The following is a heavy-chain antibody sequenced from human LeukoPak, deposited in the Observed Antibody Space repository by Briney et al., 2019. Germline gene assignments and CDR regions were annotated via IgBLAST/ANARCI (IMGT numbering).Heavy chain of an antibody. CDR1: GFTFSNYA. D-gene: IGHD7-27*01. V-gene: IGHV3-23*01. CDR2: IRVNDXT. J-gene: IGHJ4*02. Sequence: GGSLRLSCAASGFTFSNYAMNWVRQAPGKGLEWVSGIRVNDXTYYADSVKGRFTISRDNSENTLYLQMGGLRAEDTAVYYCAKGTGXMGYYFDRWGQGTLVTVSS. CDR3: AKGTGXMGYYFDR.